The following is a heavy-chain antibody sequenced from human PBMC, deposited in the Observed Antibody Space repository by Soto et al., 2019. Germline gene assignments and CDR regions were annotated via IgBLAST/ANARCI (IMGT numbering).Heavy chain of an antibody. V-gene: IGHV1-69*13. CDR2: IIPIFGTA. Sequence: AASVKVSCKASGGTFSSYAISWVRQAPGQGLEWMGGIIPIFGTANYAQKFQGRVTITADESTSTAYMELSSLRSEDTAVYYCARDRVPYCGGDCYSGFDPWGQGTLVTVSS. D-gene: IGHD2-21*02. J-gene: IGHJ5*02. CDR3: ARDRVPYCGGDCYSGFDP. CDR1: GGTFSSYA.